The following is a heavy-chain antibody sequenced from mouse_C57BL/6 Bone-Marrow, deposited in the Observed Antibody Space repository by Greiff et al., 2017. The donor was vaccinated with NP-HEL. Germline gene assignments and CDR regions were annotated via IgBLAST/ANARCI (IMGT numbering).Heavy chain of an antibody. CDR1: GYAFSSSW. D-gene: IGHD1-1*01. V-gene: IGHV1-82*01. Sequence: QVQLQQSGPELVKPGASVKISCKASGYAFSSSWMNWVKQRPGKGLEWIGRIYPGDGDTNYNGKFKGKATLTADKSSSTAYMQLSSLTSEDSAVYFCASSNYYGSRAWFAYWGQGTLVTVSA. CDR3: ASSNYYGSRAWFAY. J-gene: IGHJ3*01. CDR2: IYPGDGDT.